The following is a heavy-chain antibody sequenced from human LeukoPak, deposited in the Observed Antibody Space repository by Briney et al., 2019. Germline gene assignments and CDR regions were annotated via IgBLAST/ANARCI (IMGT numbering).Heavy chain of an antibody. D-gene: IGHD6-13*01. CDR2: ISSSSSYI. J-gene: IGHJ5*02. V-gene: IGHV3-21*01. CDR3: ARDLASGIAAAGTVHWFDP. Sequence: GGSLRLSCAASGFTFSSYSMNWVRQAPGKGLEWVSSISSSSSYIYYADSAKGRFTISRDNAKNSLYLQMNSLRAEDTAVYYCARDLASGIAAAGTVHWFDPWGQGTLVTVSS. CDR1: GFTFSSYS.